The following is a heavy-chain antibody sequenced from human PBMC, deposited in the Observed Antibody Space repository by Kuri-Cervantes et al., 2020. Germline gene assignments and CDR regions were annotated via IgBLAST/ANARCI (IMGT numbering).Heavy chain of an antibody. D-gene: IGHD3-9*01. J-gene: IGHJ6*03. CDR1: GGSFSGYY. CDR3: ARDVGNYDILTGFDYYMDV. Sequence: SETLSLTCAVYGGSFSGYYWSWIRQPSGKGLEWIGEINHSGSTNYNPSLKSRVTITVDTSKNQFSLKLSSVTAADTAVYYCARDVGNYDILTGFDYYMDVWGKGTTVTVSS. CDR2: INHSGST. V-gene: IGHV4-34*01.